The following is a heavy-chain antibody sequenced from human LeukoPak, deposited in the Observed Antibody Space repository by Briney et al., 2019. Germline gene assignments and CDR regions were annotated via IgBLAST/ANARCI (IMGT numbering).Heavy chain of an antibody. CDR3: ARDLPRDSGGYKPLYYYYGMDV. CDR1: GGSITGYY. V-gene: IGHV4-4*07. J-gene: IGHJ6*02. D-gene: IGHD3-22*01. Sequence: PSETLSLTCTVSGGSITGYYWSRIRQSAEKGLEWIGRIQTRGDTNYNPSLKSRVTMSVDMSKNQFSLKVTSVTAADTAVYYCARDLPRDSGGYKPLYYYYGMDVWGQGTTVTVSS. CDR2: IQTRGDT.